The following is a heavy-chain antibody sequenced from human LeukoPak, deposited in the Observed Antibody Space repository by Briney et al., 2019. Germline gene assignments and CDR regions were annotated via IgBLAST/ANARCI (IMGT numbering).Heavy chain of an antibody. CDR2: IYYSGST. V-gene: IGHV4-30-4*08. Sequence: PSETLSLTCTVSGGSISSSSYYWGWIRQPPGKGLEWIGYIYYSGSTYYNPSLKSRVTISVDTSKNQFSLKLSSVTAADTAVYYCARVGSSPYFDYWGQGTLVTVSS. J-gene: IGHJ4*02. D-gene: IGHD6-6*01. CDR3: ARVGSSPYFDY. CDR1: GGSISSSSYY.